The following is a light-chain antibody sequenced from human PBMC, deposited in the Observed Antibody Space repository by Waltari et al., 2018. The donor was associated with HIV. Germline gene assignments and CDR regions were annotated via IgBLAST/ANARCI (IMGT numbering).Light chain of an antibody. J-gene: IGLJ2*01. Sequence: QSALTQPPSASGSPGQSVPISCIGTSSALGSYNYVSWFQQHPGKAPKLMIYDVTKRPSGVPDRFSGSKSGNTASLTVSGLQAEDEADYYCASHAGSKDVFGGGTRLTVL. CDR2: DVT. CDR3: ASHAGSKDV. CDR1: SSALGSYNY. V-gene: IGLV2-8*01.